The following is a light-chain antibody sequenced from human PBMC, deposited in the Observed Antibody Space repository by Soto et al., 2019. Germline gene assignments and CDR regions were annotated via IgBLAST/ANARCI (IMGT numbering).Light chain of an antibody. CDR1: QGISSY. Sequence: VIWMTQSPSLLCASRGDRFTIIFRMSQGISSYLAWYQQKPGKAPKLLIYAASTLQSGVPLRFSGSGSGTSFTLTISSLQPEDFATYYCQQLLSYPITFGQGTRLEIK. CDR2: AAS. J-gene: IGKJ5*01. V-gene: IGKV1D-8*03. CDR3: QQLLSYPIT.